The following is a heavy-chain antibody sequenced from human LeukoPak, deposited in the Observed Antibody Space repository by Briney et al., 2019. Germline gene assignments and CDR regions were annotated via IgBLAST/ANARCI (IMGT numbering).Heavy chain of an antibody. CDR3: ARGSGTSWFDY. V-gene: IGHV1-2*02. J-gene: IGHJ4*02. CDR1: GYTFTANY. D-gene: IGHD2-2*01. Sequence: ASVKVSCKASGYTFTANYMHWVRQAPGQGLEWMGWINPRSGGTNYGEKFRGRVTMTRYTSITTAYMELSSLRFDDTAVYYCARGSGTSWFDYWGQGTLVTVSS. CDR2: INPRSGGT.